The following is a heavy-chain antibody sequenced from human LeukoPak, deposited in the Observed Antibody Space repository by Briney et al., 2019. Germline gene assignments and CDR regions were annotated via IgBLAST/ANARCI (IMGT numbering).Heavy chain of an antibody. D-gene: IGHD3-10*01. CDR3: ARGGSYYPLDY. CDR2: IYYSGST. J-gene: IGHJ4*02. V-gene: IGHV4-59*01. Sequence: SETLSLTCTVSGGSISSYYWSWIRQPPGKGLEWIGYIYYSGSTNYNPSLKSRVTISVDTSKNQFSLKLSPVTAADTAVYYCARGGSYYPLDYWGQGTLVTVSS. CDR1: GGSISSYY.